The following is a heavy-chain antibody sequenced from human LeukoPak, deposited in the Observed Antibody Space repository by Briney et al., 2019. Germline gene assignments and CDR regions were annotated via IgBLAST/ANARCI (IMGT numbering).Heavy chain of an antibody. J-gene: IGHJ4*02. V-gene: IGHV3-23*01. Sequence: GGSLRLSCAASGFTFSSYAMSWVRQAPGKGLEWVSGIGGSGGSTYYADSVKGRFTISRDNSKNTLYLQMNNLRAEDTAVYYCAKSASYGDYVPPRYFDYWGQGILVTVSS. CDR3: AKSASYGDYVPPRYFDY. D-gene: IGHD4-17*01. CDR1: GFTFSSYA. CDR2: IGGSGGST.